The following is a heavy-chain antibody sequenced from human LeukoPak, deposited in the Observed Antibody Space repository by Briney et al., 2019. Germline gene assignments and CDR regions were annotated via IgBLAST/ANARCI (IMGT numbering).Heavy chain of an antibody. D-gene: IGHD3-10*01. J-gene: IGHJ4*02. CDR1: GYTFTMYY. Sequence: SMKVSCKASGYTFTMYYIHWVRQAPGQGLEWMGRIIPILGIANYAQKFQGRVTITADKSTSTAYMELSSLRSEDTAVYYCARAYYYGSGSYYNVLGYWGQGTLVTVSS. V-gene: IGHV1-69*04. CDR2: IIPILGIA. CDR3: ARAYYYGSGSYYNVLGY.